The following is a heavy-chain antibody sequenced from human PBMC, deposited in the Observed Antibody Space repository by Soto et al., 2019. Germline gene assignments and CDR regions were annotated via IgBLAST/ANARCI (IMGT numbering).Heavy chain of an antibody. Sequence: GESLKISCKGSGYSFTSYWIGWGRQMPGKGLEWMGIIYPGDSDTRYSPSFQGQVTISADKSISTAYLQWSSLKASDTAMYYCARLRTAEDGIGPWDYWGQGTLVTVSS. CDR3: ARLRTAEDGIGPWDY. V-gene: IGHV5-51*01. CDR1: GYSFTSYW. D-gene: IGHD6-13*01. CDR2: IYPGDSDT. J-gene: IGHJ4*02.